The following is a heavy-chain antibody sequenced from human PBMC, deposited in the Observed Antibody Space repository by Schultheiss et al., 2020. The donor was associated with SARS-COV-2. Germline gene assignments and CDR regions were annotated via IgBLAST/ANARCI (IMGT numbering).Heavy chain of an antibody. D-gene: IGHD3-3*01. Sequence: GGSLRLSCAASGFTFSDYYMSWIRQAPGKGLEWVSYISSSGSTIYYADSVKGRFTISRDTAKNTLYLRMNSLRYEDTAMYYCARGVGDASTNTILNAFDIWGPGTMVTVSS. CDR2: ISSSGSTI. J-gene: IGHJ3*02. CDR3: ARGVGDASTNTILNAFDI. CDR1: GFTFSDYY. V-gene: IGHV3-11*04.